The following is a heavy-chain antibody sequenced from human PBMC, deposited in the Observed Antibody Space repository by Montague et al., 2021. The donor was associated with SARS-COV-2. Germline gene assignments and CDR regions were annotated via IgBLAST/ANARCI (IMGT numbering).Heavy chain of an antibody. Sequence: SETLSLTCTVSGFPIGSGDYWGWIRQPPGKGLEWIGSIYHSGTTXYNPSLQSRLTMSIDTSTNQFSLRLTSVTAADAAVFFCVREKAGGLRNVFDIWGPGTTVTVSS. CDR2: IYHSGTT. CDR3: VREKAGGLRNVFDI. V-gene: IGHV4-38-2*02. J-gene: IGHJ3*02. CDR1: GFPIGSGDY.